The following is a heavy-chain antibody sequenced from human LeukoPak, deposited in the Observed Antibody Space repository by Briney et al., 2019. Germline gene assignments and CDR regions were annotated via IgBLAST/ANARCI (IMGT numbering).Heavy chain of an antibody. CDR2: IYTSGST. Sequence: SETLSLTCTVSGGSISSGSYYWSWIRQPAGKGLEWIGRIYTSGSTNYNPSLKSRVTISVDTSKNQFSLKLSSVTAAGTAVYYCARDVVAATFNTNWFDPWGQGTLVTVSS. D-gene: IGHD2-15*01. CDR3: ARDVVAATFNTNWFDP. V-gene: IGHV4-61*02. J-gene: IGHJ5*02. CDR1: GGSISSGSYY.